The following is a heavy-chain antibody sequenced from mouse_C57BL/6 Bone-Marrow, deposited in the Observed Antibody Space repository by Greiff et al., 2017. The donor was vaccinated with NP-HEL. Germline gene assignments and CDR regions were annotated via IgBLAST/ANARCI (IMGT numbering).Heavy chain of an antibody. CDR1: GFNIKDDY. CDR2: IDPENGDT. Sequence: VQLQQSGAELVRPGASVKLSCTASGFNIKDDYMHWVKQRPEQGLEWIGGIDPENGDTEYASKFQGKATITADTSSNTAYLQLSSLTSEDTAVYYCTITTVVDFDYWGQGTTLTVSS. D-gene: IGHD1-1*01. J-gene: IGHJ2*01. V-gene: IGHV14-4*01. CDR3: TITTVVDFDY.